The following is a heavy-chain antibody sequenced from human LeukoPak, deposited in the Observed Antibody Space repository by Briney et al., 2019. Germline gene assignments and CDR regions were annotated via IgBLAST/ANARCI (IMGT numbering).Heavy chain of an antibody. D-gene: IGHD2-2*01. J-gene: IGHJ4*02. CDR1: GFTFSSYA. V-gene: IGHV3-23*01. Sequence: PGRSLRLSCAASGFTFSSYAMHWVRQAPGKGLEWVSAISGSGGSTYYADSVKGRFTISRDNSKNTLYLQMNSLRAEDTAVYYCAKCPSSTSCSDFDYWGQGTLVTVSS. CDR3: AKCPSSTSCSDFDY. CDR2: ISGSGGST.